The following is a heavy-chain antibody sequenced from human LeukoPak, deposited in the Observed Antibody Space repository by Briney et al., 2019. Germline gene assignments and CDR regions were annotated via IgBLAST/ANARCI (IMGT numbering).Heavy chain of an antibody. CDR2: ISAYNGNT. Sequence: GASVKVSCKASGYTFTSYGISWVRQAPGQGLEWMGWISAYNGNTNYAQKLQGRVTMTTDKSKSTAYMEVRSLRSDDTAVYYCARDSRLLLGDYWGQGTLVTVSS. V-gene: IGHV1-18*01. J-gene: IGHJ4*02. CDR3: ARDSRLLLGDY. D-gene: IGHD3-22*01. CDR1: GYTFTSYG.